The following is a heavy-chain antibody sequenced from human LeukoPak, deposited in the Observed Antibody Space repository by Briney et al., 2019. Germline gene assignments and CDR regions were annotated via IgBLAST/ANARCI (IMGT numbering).Heavy chain of an antibody. Sequence: GGSLRLSCAASGFTFSSYWMSWVRQAPGKGLEWVANIKQDGSEKYYVDSVKGRFTISRDNAKNSLYLQMNSLRAEDTAVYYCARDGVDVTMIVVVSPQNDAFDIWGQGTMVTVSS. D-gene: IGHD3-22*01. CDR2: IKQDGSEK. J-gene: IGHJ3*02. V-gene: IGHV3-7*01. CDR1: GFTFSSYW. CDR3: ARDGVDVTMIVVVSPQNDAFDI.